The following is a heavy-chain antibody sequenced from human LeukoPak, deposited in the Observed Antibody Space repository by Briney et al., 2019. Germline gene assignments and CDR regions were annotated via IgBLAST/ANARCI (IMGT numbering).Heavy chain of an antibody. CDR1: GYTFTSYG. J-gene: IGHJ1*01. CDR2: ISAYNGNT. D-gene: IGHD1-26*01. V-gene: IGHV1-18*01. CDR3: ARVPPKSGGKGYFQH. Sequence: ASVKVSCKASGYTFTSYGISWVRQAPGQGLEWMGWISAYNGNTNYAQKLQGRVTMTTDTSASTAYMELSSLRSEDTAVYYCARVPPKSGGKGYFQHWGQGTLVTVSS.